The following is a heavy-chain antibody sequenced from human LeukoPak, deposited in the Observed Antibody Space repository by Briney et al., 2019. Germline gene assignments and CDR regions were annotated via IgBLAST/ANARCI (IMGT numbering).Heavy chain of an antibody. CDR1: GGSISSYY. V-gene: IGHV4-59*08. J-gene: IGHJ3*02. CDR3: ARHYPFSYVWGSYPQRDAFDI. Sequence: SETLSLTCTVSGGSISSYYWSWIRQPPGKGLEWIGYIYYSGSTNYNPSLKSRVTISVDTSKNQFSLKLNSVTAADTAVYYCARHYPFSYVWGSYPQRDAFDIWGQGTMVTVSS. CDR2: IYYSGST. D-gene: IGHD3-16*02.